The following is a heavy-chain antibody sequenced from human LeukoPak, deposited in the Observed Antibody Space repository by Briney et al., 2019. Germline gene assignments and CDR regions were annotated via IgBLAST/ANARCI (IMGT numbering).Heavy chain of an antibody. J-gene: IGHJ4*02. CDR1: GYTFTGYY. V-gene: IGHV1-2*02. CDR3: ARGPGDYGPFDY. CDR2: INPNSGGT. Sequence: ASVKVSCKASGYTFTGYYMHWVRQAPGQGLEWMGWINPNSGGTNYAQKFQGRVTMTRDTSISTAYMELSRLRSDDTAVCYCARGPGDYGPFDYWGQGTLVTVSS. D-gene: IGHD4-17*01.